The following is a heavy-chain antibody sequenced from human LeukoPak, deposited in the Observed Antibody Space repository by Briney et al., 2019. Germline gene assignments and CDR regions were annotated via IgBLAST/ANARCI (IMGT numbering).Heavy chain of an antibody. CDR1: GGTFSSYA. D-gene: IGHD3-22*01. CDR3: AREYYDSSGVLDY. V-gene: IGHV1-69*13. Sequence: SVKVSCKASGGTFSSYAISWVRQAPGQGLEWMGGIIPIFGTANYAQKFQGRVTITADESTSTAYMELSSLRSEDTAVYYCAREYYDSSGVLDYWGQGTLVTVSS. CDR2: IIPIFGTA. J-gene: IGHJ4*02.